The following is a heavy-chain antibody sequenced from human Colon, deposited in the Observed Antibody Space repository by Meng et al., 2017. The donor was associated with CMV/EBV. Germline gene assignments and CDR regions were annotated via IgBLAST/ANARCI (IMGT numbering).Heavy chain of an antibody. J-gene: IGHJ6*02. Sequence: GESLKISCAASGFTFSSYSMNWVRQAPGKGLEWVSYISSSSSTIYYADSVKGRFTISRDNAKNSLYLQMNSLRAEDTALYFCAKDRDCTSNSCPNYDMDVWGQGTTVTVSS. V-gene: IGHV3-48*04. D-gene: IGHD2-2*01. CDR1: GFTFSSYS. CDR3: AKDRDCTSNSCPNYDMDV. CDR2: ISSSSSTI.